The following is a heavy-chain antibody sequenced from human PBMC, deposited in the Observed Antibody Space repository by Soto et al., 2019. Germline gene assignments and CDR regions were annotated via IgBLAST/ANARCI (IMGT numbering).Heavy chain of an antibody. CDR1: GGSFSGYY. D-gene: IGHD6-13*01. V-gene: IGHV4-34*01. CDR2: INHSGST. CDR3: ARRSSSWSHFDY. Sequence: PSETLSLTCAVYGGSFSGYYWSWIRQPPGKGLEWIGEINHSGSTNYNPSLKSRVTISVDTSKNQFSLKLSSVTAADTAVYYCARRSSSWSHFDYWGQVTLVTVSS. J-gene: IGHJ4*02.